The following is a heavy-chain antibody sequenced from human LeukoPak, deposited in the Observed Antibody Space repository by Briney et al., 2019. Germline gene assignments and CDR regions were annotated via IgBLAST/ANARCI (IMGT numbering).Heavy chain of an antibody. J-gene: IGHJ4*02. CDR3: ARGVDLGSLRRLDY. D-gene: IGHD3-16*01. CDR1: GYTFTSYA. V-gene: IGHV1-3*01. CDR2: IDGGSGKT. Sequence: ASVKVSCKPSGYTFTSYATHWVRQAPGQRLEWMGWIDGGSGKTKYSQMFQGRVTFTRDASATTAYMELTGLRSEGTAVYYCARGVDLGSLRRLDYWGQGTLVTVSS.